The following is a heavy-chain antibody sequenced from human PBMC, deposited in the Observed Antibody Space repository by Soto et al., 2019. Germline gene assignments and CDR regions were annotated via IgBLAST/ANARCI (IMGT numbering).Heavy chain of an antibody. V-gene: IGHV3-74*01. CDR3: ARRVTDYGMDV. CDR2: IKSDGSGI. Sequence: EVQLVESGGGLVQPGGSLRLSCVASGFTISSHWMHWVRQAPGKGLEWVSGIKSDGSGITYADSVKGRVAISRDNAKNTLYLQMNSLRGEDTALYYCARRVTDYGMDVWGQGTTVTVSS. CDR1: GFTISSHW. J-gene: IGHJ6*02. D-gene: IGHD2-21*02.